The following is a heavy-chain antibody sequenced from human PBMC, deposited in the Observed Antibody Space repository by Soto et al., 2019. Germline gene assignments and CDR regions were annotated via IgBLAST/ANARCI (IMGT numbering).Heavy chain of an antibody. CDR3: ARDQGIFGVVNPYYYYGMDV. J-gene: IGHJ6*02. D-gene: IGHD3-3*01. Sequence: LRLSCAASGFTFSSYGMHWVRQAPGKGLEWVAVIWYDGSNKYYADSVKGRFTISRDNSKNTLYLQMNSLRAEDTAVYYCARDQGIFGVVNPYYYYGMDVWGQGTTVTVSS. CDR2: IWYDGSNK. V-gene: IGHV3-33*01. CDR1: GFTFSSYG.